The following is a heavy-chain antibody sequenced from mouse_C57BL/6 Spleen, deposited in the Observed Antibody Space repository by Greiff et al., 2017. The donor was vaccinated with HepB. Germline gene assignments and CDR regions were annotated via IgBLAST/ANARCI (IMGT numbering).Heavy chain of an antibody. V-gene: IGHV5-4*01. J-gene: IGHJ3*01. D-gene: IGHD1-1*01. Sequence: DVMLVESGGGLVKPGGSLKLSCAASGFTFSSYAMSWVRQTPEKRLEWVATISDGGSYTYYPDNVKGRFTISRDNAKNNLYLQRSHLKSEDTAMYYCAREDYGSSSAWFAYWGQGTLVTVSA. CDR2: ISDGGSYT. CDR1: GFTFSSYA. CDR3: AREDYGSSSAWFAY.